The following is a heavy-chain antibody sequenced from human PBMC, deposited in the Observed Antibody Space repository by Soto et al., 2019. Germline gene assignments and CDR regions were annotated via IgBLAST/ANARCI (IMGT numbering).Heavy chain of an antibody. CDR3: ASYSSGWYDVLY. D-gene: IGHD6-19*01. CDR1: GGSVRSCIYS. V-gene: IGHV4-61*01. CDR2: IYYSVST. J-gene: IGHJ4*02. Sequence: SETLSLACALCGGSVRSCIYSWSWIRQPPGKGLEWIGYIYYSVSTNYNPSLKSRVTISVDTSKNQFSLKVSSVTAADTAVYYCASYSSGWYDVLYWGQGTLVTVSS.